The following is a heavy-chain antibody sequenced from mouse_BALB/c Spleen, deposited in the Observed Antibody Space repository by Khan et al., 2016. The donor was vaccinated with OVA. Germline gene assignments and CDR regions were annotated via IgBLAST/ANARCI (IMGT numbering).Heavy chain of an antibody. Sequence: EVQLQESGPGLVKPSQSLSLTCTVTGYSITSDDAWNWSRAFQGKKLEWMGYISSSGSTNYNPALKSRISITRDNSKNQFFLQLNSVTTEDTATYYCTLDGSRYNYAMAYWGQGTSVTVSS. CDR2: ISSSGST. J-gene: IGHJ4*01. D-gene: IGHD2-3*01. CDR1: GYSITSDDA. CDR3: TLDGSRYNYAMAY. V-gene: IGHV3-2*02.